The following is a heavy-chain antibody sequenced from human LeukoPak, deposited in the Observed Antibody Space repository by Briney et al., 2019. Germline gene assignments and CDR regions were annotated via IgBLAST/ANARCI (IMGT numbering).Heavy chain of an antibody. V-gene: IGHV3-23*01. CDR1: GFTFSSYA. D-gene: IGHD6-19*01. CDR3: ARDRSGDYPFDAFVI. CDR2: ISGSGGST. Sequence: PGGSLRLSCAASGFTFSSYAMSWVRLAPGKGLEWVSAISGSGGSTYYADSVKGRFTISRDNSKNTRYLQMNSLRAEDTAVYYCARDRSGDYPFDAFVIWGQGTMVTVSS. J-gene: IGHJ3*02.